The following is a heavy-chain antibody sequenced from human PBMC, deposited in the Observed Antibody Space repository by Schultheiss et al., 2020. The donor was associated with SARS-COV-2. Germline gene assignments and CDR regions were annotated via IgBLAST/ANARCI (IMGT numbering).Heavy chain of an antibody. CDR1: GFTFSTFA. J-gene: IGHJ3*02. D-gene: IGHD2-15*01. V-gene: IGHV3-33*08. CDR3: ARDPAPVVAATNDAFDI. CDR2: IWYDGSNK. Sequence: GESLKISCAASGFTFSTFAMSWVRQPPGKGLEWVAVIWYDGSNKYYADSVKGRFTISRDNSKNTLYLQMNSLRAEDTAVYYCARDPAPVVAATNDAFDIWGQGTMVTVAS.